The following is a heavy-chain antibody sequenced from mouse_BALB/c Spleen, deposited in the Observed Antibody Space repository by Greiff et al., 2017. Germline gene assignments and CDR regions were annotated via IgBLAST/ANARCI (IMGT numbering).Heavy chain of an antibody. V-gene: IGHV5-4*02. J-gene: IGHJ3*01. CDR3: AREAARATFAY. CDR2: ISDGGSYT. CDR1: GFTFSDYY. D-gene: IGHD3-1*01. Sequence: EVMLVESGGGLVKPGGSLKLSCAASGFTFSDYYMYWVRQTPEKRLEWVATISDGGSYTYYPDSVKGRFTISRDNAKNNLYLQMSSLKSEDTAMYYCAREAARATFAYWGQGTLVTVSA.